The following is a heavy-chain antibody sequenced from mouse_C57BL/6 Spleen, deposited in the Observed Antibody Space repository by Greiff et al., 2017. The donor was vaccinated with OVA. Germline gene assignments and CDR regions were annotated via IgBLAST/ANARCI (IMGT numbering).Heavy chain of an antibody. J-gene: IGHJ3*01. CDR3: ARGPLSMVTTKAWFAY. V-gene: IGHV1-42*01. CDR2: INPSTGGT. CDR1: GYSFTGYY. D-gene: IGHD2-2*01. Sequence: VQLQQSGPELVKPGASVKISCKASGYSFTGYYMNWVKQSPEKSLEWIGEINPSTGGTTYNQKFKAKATLTVDKSSSTAYMQLKSLTSEDSAVYYCARGPLSMVTTKAWFAYWGQGTLVTVSA.